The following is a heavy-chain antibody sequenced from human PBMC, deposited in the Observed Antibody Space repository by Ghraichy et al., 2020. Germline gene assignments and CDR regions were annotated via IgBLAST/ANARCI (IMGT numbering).Heavy chain of an antibody. Sequence: VSGIRANGGNTYYADSVKGLITSSRDNSRSTLHLQMNRLKAEDTAVYYCANGHEDRYSTSFFDYWGQG. CDR3: ANGHEDRYSTSFFDY. V-gene: IGHV3-23*01. CDR2: IRANGGNT. J-gene: IGHJ4*02. D-gene: IGHD6-13*01.